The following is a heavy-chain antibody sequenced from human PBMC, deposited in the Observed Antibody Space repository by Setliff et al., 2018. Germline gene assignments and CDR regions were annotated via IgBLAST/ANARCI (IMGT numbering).Heavy chain of an antibody. CDR2: ISGSAQTT. Sequence: TGGSLRLSCAASGFTFSSYAITWVRQAPGKGLEWVSMISGSAQTTYYADSVKGRFTVSRDDAKNSLYLQMTSLRAEDTAIYYCARTTGYRLEGDFDYWGQGTLVTVSS. J-gene: IGHJ4*02. CDR3: ARTTGYRLEGDFDY. D-gene: IGHD1-1*01. CDR1: GFTFSSYA. V-gene: IGHV3-23*01.